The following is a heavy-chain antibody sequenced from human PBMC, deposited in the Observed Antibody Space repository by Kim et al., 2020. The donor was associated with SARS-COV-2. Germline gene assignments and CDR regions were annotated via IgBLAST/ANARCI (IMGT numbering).Heavy chain of an antibody. CDR1: GGSISSGGYY. CDR3: ARVQIRGIDHMDV. CDR2: ISYSGST. Sequence: SETLSLTCTVSGGSISSGGYYWSWIRQLPGKGLEWIWYISYSGSTYYSPSLKSRLTILLDSAKNQFSLKLSSVTAADTSVYYCARVQIRGIDHMDVWGQGAALTVSS. D-gene: IGHD3-10*01. J-gene: IGHJ6*02. V-gene: IGHV4-31*03.